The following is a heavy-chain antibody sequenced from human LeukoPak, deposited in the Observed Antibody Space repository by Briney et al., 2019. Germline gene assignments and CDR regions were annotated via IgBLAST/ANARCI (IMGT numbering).Heavy chain of an antibody. Sequence: SETLSPTCTVSGGSISSGGYYWSWLRQHPGKGLEWIGYIYYSGSTYYNPSLKSRVTISVDTSKNQFSLKLSSVTAADTAVYYCARDTEATGLFDPWGQGTLVTVSS. D-gene: IGHD1-14*01. V-gene: IGHV4-31*03. J-gene: IGHJ5*02. CDR3: ARDTEATGLFDP. CDR2: IYYSGST. CDR1: GGSISSGGYY.